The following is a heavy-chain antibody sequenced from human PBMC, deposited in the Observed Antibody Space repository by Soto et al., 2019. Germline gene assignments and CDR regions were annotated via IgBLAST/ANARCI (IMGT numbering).Heavy chain of an antibody. Sequence: ITLKESGPTLVKPTQTLTLTCTFSGFSLNTRGVGVGWIRQPPGKALEWLALISWACEKRYSPSLKSRLTSTKXTXVXKVVLTMTNMDPVDTATYYCAHRRGDLLTCHYYFDYCGQGTLCTVSS. CDR2: ISWACEK. J-gene: IGHJ4*02. CDR3: AHRRGDLLTCHYYFDY. V-gene: IGHV2-5*02. D-gene: IGHD3-9*01. CDR1: GFSLNTRGVG.